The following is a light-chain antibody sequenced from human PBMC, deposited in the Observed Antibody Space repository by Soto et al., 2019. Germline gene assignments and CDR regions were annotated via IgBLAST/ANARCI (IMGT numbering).Light chain of an antibody. CDR1: QHVSSN. Sequence: EIVMTQSPATLSVSPGGSATLSCRASQHVSSNLAWYRQKPGQAPTLLIYRASTRATGIPATFSGSGSGTDLPLTISSLPSEDFAVYYCQQYNKWPYTFGQGTKLEI. J-gene: IGKJ2*01. V-gene: IGKV3-15*01. CDR2: RAS. CDR3: QQYNKWPYT.